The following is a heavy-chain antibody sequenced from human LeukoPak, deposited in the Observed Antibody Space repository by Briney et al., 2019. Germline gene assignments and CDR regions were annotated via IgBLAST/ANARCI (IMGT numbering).Heavy chain of an antibody. CDR3: ARDRGGLVYYYYGMDV. CDR2: IYYSGST. J-gene: IGHJ6*04. V-gene: IGHV4-59*01. Sequence: SETLSLTCTVSGGSLSSYYWSWIRQPPGKGLEWIGYIYYSGSTNYNPSLKSRVTISVDTSKNQFSLKLSSVTAADTAVYYCARDRGGLVYYYYGMDVWGKGTTVTVSS. D-gene: IGHD6-19*01. CDR1: GGSLSSYY.